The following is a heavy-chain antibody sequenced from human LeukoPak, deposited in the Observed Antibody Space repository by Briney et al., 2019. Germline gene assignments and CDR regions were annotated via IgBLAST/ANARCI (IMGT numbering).Heavy chain of an antibody. D-gene: IGHD6-13*01. V-gene: IGHV4-39*01. CDR2: IYYSGST. Sequence: PSETLSLTCTVSGGSISSSSYYWGWIRQPPGKGLEWIGGIYYSGSTYYNPSLKSRVTISVDTSKNQFSLKLSSVTAADTAVYYCARREAPRIAAAGRFDYWGQGTLVTVSS. J-gene: IGHJ4*02. CDR1: GGSISSSSYY. CDR3: ARREAPRIAAAGRFDY.